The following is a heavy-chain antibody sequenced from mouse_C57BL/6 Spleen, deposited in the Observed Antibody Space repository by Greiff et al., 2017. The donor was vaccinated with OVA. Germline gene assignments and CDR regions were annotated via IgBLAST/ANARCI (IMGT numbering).Heavy chain of an antibody. D-gene: IGHD1-1*01. V-gene: IGHV2-2*01. J-gene: IGHJ2*01. CDR3: ARNPPNYYGSSYEGYFDY. CDR2: IWSGGST. CDR1: GFSLTSYG. Sequence: VQLQQSGPGLVQPSQSLSITCTVSGFSLTSYGVHWVRQSPGKGLEWLGVIWSGGSTDDNAAFISRLSSSKDNSKSQVFFKMNSLQADDTAIYYCARNPPNYYGSSYEGYFDYWGQGTTLTVSS.